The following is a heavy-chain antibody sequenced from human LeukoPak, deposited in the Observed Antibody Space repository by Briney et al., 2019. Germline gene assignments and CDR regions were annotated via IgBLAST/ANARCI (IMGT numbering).Heavy chain of an antibody. D-gene: IGHD3-16*02. CDR2: FDPEDGET. Sequence: ASVKVSCKVSGYTLTEFSMHWVRQAPGKGLEWMGGFDPEDGETIYAQKFQGRVTMTEDTSTDTAYMELSSLRSEDTAVYYCATVRVWGSYRYNWFDPWGQGTLVTVSS. J-gene: IGHJ5*02. CDR1: GYTLTEFS. CDR3: ATVRVWGSYRYNWFDP. V-gene: IGHV1-24*01.